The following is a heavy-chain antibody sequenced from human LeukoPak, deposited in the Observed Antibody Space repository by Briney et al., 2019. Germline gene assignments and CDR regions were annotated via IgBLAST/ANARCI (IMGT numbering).Heavy chain of an antibody. J-gene: IGHJ6*03. V-gene: IGHV3-30*18. CDR1: GFTFSSYG. Sequence: GGSLRLSCAASGFTFSSYGMHWVRQAPGKGLEWVAVISYDGSNKYYADSVKGRFTISRDNSKNTLYLQMNSLRAEDTAVYYCAKGAATSYYYYYMGVWGKGTTVTVSS. D-gene: IGHD2-15*01. CDR3: AKGAATSYYYYYMGV. CDR2: ISYDGSNK.